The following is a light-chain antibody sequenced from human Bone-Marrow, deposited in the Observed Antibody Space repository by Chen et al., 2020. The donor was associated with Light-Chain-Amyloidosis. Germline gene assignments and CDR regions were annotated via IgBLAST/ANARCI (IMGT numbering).Light chain of an antibody. Sequence: DIRVTQSPSSLSASVGDRVTIACQASQDITGYLNWFQQKPGKAPRLLIYDATNLQTGVPSRFSGSGFGTDFTLTISTLQPEDVATYFCQQYDTLPSFGAGTRVEIK. V-gene: IGKV1-33*01. CDR3: QQYDTLPS. CDR1: QDITGY. CDR2: DAT. J-gene: IGKJ4*01.